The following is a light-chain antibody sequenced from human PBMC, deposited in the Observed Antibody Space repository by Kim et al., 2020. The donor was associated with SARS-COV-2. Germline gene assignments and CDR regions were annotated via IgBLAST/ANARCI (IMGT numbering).Light chain of an antibody. V-gene: IGKV3-20*01. CDR2: GAS. CDR3: QQYGSSPKT. CDR1: QSGSSSY. Sequence: LSPGERATLSCRASQSGSSSYLAWYQQKPGQAPRLLIYGASSRATGIPDRFSGSGSGIDFTLTISRLEPEDFAVYYCQQYGSSPKTFGQGTKLEI. J-gene: IGKJ1*01.